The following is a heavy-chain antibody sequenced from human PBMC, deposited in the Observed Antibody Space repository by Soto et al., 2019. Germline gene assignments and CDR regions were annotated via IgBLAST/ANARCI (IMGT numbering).Heavy chain of an antibody. CDR3: ARDKDRQQLGGNYYYGIDV. CDR1: GGTFGNSA. D-gene: IGHD3-3*02. Sequence: QVQLVQSGAEVKKPGSSVTVSCKASGGTFGNSAISWVRQAPGQGLEWMAGIIPIFPTPDDAQKFQGRVTITADESTGTAYMELTSLRSEDTAVYYCARDKDRQQLGGNYYYGIDVWGQGTTVTVSS. CDR2: IIPIFPTP. V-gene: IGHV1-69*12. J-gene: IGHJ6*02.